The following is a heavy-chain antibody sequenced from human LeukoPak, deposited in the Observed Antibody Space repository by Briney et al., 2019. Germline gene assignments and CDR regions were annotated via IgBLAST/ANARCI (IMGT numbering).Heavy chain of an antibody. D-gene: IGHD3-10*01. CDR1: RFTFSIYW. J-gene: IGHJ6*03. Sequence: GGSLRLSCAASRFTFSIYWMSWVRQAPGEGLEWVANIKQDGSEKYYVDSVKGRFTISRDNAKNSLYLQMNSLRAEDTAAYYCARVRGSNAMDVWGKGTTVTVSS. CDR2: IKQDGSEK. CDR3: ARVRGSNAMDV. V-gene: IGHV3-7*01.